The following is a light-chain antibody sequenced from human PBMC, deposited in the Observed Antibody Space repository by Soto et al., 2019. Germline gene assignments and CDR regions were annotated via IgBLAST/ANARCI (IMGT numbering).Light chain of an antibody. Sequence: QSVLTQPASVSGSPGQSITISSTGTSSDVGGYNYVSWYQQHPGKAPKLMIYAVSNRPSGVSNRFSGSKSGNTATLTISGLQAEDEADYYCCSYTVSGTYVFGTGTKVTVL. CDR1: SSDVGGYNY. CDR3: CSYTVSGTYV. V-gene: IGLV2-14*01. CDR2: AVS. J-gene: IGLJ1*01.